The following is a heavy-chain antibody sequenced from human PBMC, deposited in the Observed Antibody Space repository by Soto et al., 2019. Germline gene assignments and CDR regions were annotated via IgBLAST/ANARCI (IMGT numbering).Heavy chain of an antibody. CDR3: ARRGGYSYGSGEIDF. CDR1: GGSISSYY. Sequence: SETLSLTCTVSGGSISSYYWSWIRQPPGKGLEWIGYIYYSGSTNYNPSLKSRVTISVDTSKNQFSLKLSSVTAADTAVYYCARRGGYSYGSGEIDFWGQGTLVTVSS. CDR2: IYYSGST. J-gene: IGHJ4*02. D-gene: IGHD5-18*01. V-gene: IGHV4-59*01.